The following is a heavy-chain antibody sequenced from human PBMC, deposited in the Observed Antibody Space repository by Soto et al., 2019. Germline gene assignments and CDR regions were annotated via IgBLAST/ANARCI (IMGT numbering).Heavy chain of an antibody. CDR1: GFTFSSYA. Sequence: GGSLRLSCAASGFTFSSYAMSWVRQATGKGLEWVSAISGSRGSTYFADSVKGRFTISRDNSKYTLYLQMNSLRAEDPAVLYCAIDNDSSSPIAFDIWGQGTMVTVSS. CDR3: AIDNDSSSPIAFDI. J-gene: IGHJ3*02. CDR2: ISGSRGST. V-gene: IGHV3-23*01. D-gene: IGHD6-6*01.